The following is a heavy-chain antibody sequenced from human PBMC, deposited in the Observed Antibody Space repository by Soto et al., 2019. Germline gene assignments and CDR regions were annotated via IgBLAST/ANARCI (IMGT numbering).Heavy chain of an antibody. CDR3: ARALPPSYGDPSTYFDY. D-gene: IGHD4-17*01. CDR1: GYSFTSYW. V-gene: IGHV1-18*04. Sequence: GESLKISCKGSGYSFTSYWIGWVRQMPGKGLEWMGRISADNSNTNYTQKLQGRVTMTTDTSTTTAYMELSSLKSDDTAVYYCARALPPSYGDPSTYFDYWGQGTLVTVSS. J-gene: IGHJ4*02. CDR2: ISADNSNT.